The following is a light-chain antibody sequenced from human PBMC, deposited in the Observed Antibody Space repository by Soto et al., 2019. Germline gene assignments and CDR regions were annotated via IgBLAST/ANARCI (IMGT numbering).Light chain of an antibody. Sequence: QSALTQPASVSGSPGQSITISCTGTSSDVGAYNFVSWYQQHPGKAPKLMIYDVSDRPSGVSNRFSGSKSGNTASLTISGLRAEDEADYYCSSYTTSSSYFFGTGTKVTVL. CDR3: SSYTTSSSYF. J-gene: IGLJ1*01. CDR1: SSDVGAYNF. CDR2: DVS. V-gene: IGLV2-14*01.